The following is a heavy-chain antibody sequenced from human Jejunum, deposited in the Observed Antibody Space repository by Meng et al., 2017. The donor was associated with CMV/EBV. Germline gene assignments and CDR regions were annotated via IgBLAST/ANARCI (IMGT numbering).Heavy chain of an antibody. V-gene: IGHV3-30*02. CDR2: IRYDGSEK. D-gene: IGHD2-2*01. CDR1: FSNYG. Sequence: FSNYGMHWVRQGPGEGLEWVAFIRYDGSEKYYTDSLKGRFTISRDNSKNTLYLQMNSLRAEDTAVYYCAKVGYCSTTSCSLGALDMWGQGSVVTVSS. CDR3: AKVGYCSTTSCSLGALDM. J-gene: IGHJ3*02.